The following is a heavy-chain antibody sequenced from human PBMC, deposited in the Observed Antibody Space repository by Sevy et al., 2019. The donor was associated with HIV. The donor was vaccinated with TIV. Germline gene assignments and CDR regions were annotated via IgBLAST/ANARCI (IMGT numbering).Heavy chain of an antibody. CDR2: IPYDGSNK. V-gene: IGHV3-30-3*01. CDR3: ARDVGWLQGGYYFDY. CDR1: GFTFSAYA. Sequence: GGSLRLSCAASGFTFSAYAMHWVRQAPGKGLECVAVIPYDGSNKYYADSVKGRFTISRDNSKNTLYLQMNSLRADDTAVFFCARDVGWLQGGYYFDYWGQGTLVTVSS. J-gene: IGHJ4*02. D-gene: IGHD5-12*01.